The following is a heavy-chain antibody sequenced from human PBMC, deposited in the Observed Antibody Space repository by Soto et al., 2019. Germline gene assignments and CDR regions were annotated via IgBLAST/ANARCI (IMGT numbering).Heavy chain of an antibody. CDR2: IIPIFGTA. Sequence: QGQLVQSGAEVKKPGSSVKVSCKASGGTFSSYAISWVRQAPGQGLEWMGGIIPIFGTANYAQKFQGRVTITADESTSTAYMELSSLRSEDTAVYYCARAGSPGYSSGWYGDYYFDYWGQGTLVTVSS. D-gene: IGHD6-19*01. J-gene: IGHJ4*02. CDR1: GGTFSSYA. V-gene: IGHV1-69*01. CDR3: ARAGSPGYSSGWYGDYYFDY.